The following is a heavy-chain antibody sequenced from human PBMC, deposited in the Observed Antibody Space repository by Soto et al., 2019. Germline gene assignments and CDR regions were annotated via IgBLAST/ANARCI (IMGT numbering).Heavy chain of an antibody. CDR1: GFTFSSYG. CDR2: IWYDGSNK. D-gene: IGHD6-13*01. CDR3: ARDVILYSSGCMDV. J-gene: IGHJ6*02. V-gene: IGHV3-33*01. Sequence: QVQLVESGGGVVQPGRSLRLSCAASGFTFSSYGMHWVRQAPGKGLEWVAVIWYDGSNKYYADSVKGRFTISRDNSKNTLYLQMNSLRAEDTAVYYCARDVILYSSGCMDVWGQGTTVTVSS.